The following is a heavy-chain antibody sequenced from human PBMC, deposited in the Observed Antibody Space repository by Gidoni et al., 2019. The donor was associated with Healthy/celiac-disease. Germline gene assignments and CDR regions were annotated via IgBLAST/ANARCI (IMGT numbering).Heavy chain of an antibody. CDR2: INHSGST. Sequence: QVQLQLWGAGLLKPSETLSLTCAVYGGSFSGYYWSWIRQPPGKGLEWIGEINHSGSTNYNPSLKSRVTISVDTSKNQFSLKLSSVTAADTAVYYCARIGGSGDWGQGTLVTVSS. D-gene: IGHD5-12*01. CDR1: GGSFSGYY. CDR3: ARIGGSGD. V-gene: IGHV4-34*01. J-gene: IGHJ4*02.